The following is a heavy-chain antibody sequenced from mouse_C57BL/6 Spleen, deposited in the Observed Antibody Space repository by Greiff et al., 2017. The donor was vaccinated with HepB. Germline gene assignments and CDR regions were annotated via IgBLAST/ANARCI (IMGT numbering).Heavy chain of an antibody. CDR3: ARDYYGSLDY. D-gene: IGHD1-1*01. V-gene: IGHV3-6*01. Sequence: EVQVVESGPGLVKPSQSLSLTCSVTGYSITSGYYWNWIRQFPGNKLEWMGYISYDGSNNYNPSLKNRISITRDTSKNQFFLKLNSVTTEDTATYYCARDYYGSLDYWGQGTTLTVSS. CDR1: GYSITSGYY. CDR2: ISYDGSN. J-gene: IGHJ2*01.